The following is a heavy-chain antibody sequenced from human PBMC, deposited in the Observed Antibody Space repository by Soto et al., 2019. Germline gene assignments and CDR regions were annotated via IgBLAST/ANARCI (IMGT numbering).Heavy chain of an antibody. CDR1: GFTFSSYG. CDR3: VKDVRSSSWYDPSGYYYGMDV. CDR2: ISYDGSNK. D-gene: IGHD6-13*01. V-gene: IGHV3-30*18. J-gene: IGHJ6*02. Sequence: GGSLRLSCAASGFTFSSYGMHWVRQAPGKGLEWVAVISYDGSNKYYADSVKGRFTISRDNSKNTLYLQMNSLRSEDTAVYYCVKDVRSSSWYDPSGYYYGMDVWGQGTTVTVSS.